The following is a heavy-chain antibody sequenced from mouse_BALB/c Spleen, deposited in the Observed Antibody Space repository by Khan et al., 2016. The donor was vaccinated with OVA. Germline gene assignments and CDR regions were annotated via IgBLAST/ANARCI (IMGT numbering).Heavy chain of an antibody. CDR2: VSTGGGYT. CDR1: GFTFSTYG. V-gene: IGHV5-6*01. J-gene: IGHJ3*01. D-gene: IGHD1-1*01. Sequence: EVQRVESGGDLVKPGGSLKLSCAASGFTFSTYGMSWVRQTPDKRLEWVATVSTGGGYTYYPDSVKGRFTISRDNAKNNLYLQMSGLKSEDTAMFYSTRLAYYYGSEGFAYWGQGTLVTVSA. CDR3: TRLAYYYGSEGFAY.